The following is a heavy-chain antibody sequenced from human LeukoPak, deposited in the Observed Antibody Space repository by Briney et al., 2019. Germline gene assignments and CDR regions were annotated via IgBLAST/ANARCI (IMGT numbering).Heavy chain of an antibody. Sequence: GGSLRLSCAASGFTFSSYEMNWVRQAPGKGLEWVSYISSSGSTIYYADSVKGRFTISRDNAKNSLYLQMNSLRAEDTAVYYCARDSSGSYLFWFDPWGQGTLVTVSS. CDR2: ISSSGSTI. D-gene: IGHD1-26*01. J-gene: IGHJ5*02. CDR3: ARDSSGSYLFWFDP. V-gene: IGHV3-48*03. CDR1: GFTFSSYE.